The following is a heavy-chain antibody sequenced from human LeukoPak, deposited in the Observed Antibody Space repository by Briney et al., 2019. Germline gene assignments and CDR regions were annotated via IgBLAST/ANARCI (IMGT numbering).Heavy chain of an antibody. CDR3: ARVVPADSYYFDY. CDR1: GYTFTSYG. V-gene: IGHV1-8*02. J-gene: IGHJ4*02. D-gene: IGHD2-2*01. Sequence: ASVKVSCKASGYTFTSYGINWVRQATGQGLEWMGWMNPNSGNTGYAQKFQGRVTMTRNTSISTAYMELSSLRSEDTAVYYCARVVPADSYYFDYWGQGTLVTVSS. CDR2: MNPNSGNT.